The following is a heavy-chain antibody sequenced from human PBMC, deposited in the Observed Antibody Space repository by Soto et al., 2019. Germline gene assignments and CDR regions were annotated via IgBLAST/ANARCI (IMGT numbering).Heavy chain of an antibody. Sequence: QVQLVESGGGVVQPGRSLRLSCAASAFTFSLFGMHWVRQAPGKGLEWVAVISYDGSKTHYADSVKGRFTISRDKYKHSMYLEMNSLRVEDTAVYSWAKDVPAYYDFRSGYSGFGYWGLGTLVTVSS. CDR2: ISYDGSKT. D-gene: IGHD3-3*01. V-gene: IGHV3-30*18. CDR1: AFTFSLFG. CDR3: AKDVPAYYDFRSGYSGFGY. J-gene: IGHJ4*02.